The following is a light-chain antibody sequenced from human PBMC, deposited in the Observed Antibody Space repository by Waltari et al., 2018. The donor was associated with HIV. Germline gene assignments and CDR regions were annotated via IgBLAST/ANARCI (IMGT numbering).Light chain of an antibody. CDR1: RSDVGAYNL. Sequence: QSVLTQPASVSGSPGQSITISCSGTRSDVGAYNLVSWYRQNPGKAPQVIIFQDTKRPSGSADRFSASKSGKTASLTISGLRLEDQGNYYCCSYAGRNTYVFGSGTEVSVL. V-gene: IGLV2-23*01. J-gene: IGLJ1*01. CDR3: CSYAGRNTYV. CDR2: QDT.